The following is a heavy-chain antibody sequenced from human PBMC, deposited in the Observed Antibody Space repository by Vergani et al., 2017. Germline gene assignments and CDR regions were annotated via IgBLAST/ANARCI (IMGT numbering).Heavy chain of an antibody. J-gene: IGHJ5*02. Sequence: QVQLVQSGAEVKKPGSSVKVSCKASGGTFSSYAISWVRQAPGQGLEWMGGIIPIFGTANYAQKFQGRVTITADESTSTAYMELSSLRSEDTAVYYCASTRNVYCSSTSCYIFSWFDPWGQGTLVTVSS. CDR3: ASTRNVYCSSTSCYIFSWFDP. D-gene: IGHD2-2*02. V-gene: IGHV1-69*01. CDR2: IIPIFGTA. CDR1: GGTFSSYA.